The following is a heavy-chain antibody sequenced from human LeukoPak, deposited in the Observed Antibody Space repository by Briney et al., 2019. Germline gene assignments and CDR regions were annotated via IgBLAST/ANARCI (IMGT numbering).Heavy chain of an antibody. CDR2: INAGNGNT. D-gene: IGHD3-3*01. J-gene: IGHJ4*02. CDR1: GYTFTNYA. CDR3: ARTLSVGGYYNY. Sequence: GASVKVSCKASGYTFTNYAMHWVRQAPGQRLEWMVWINAGNGNTKYSQKFQGRVTITRDTSASTAYMELSSLRSEDTAVYYCARTLSVGGYYNYWGQGTLVTVSS. V-gene: IGHV1-3*01.